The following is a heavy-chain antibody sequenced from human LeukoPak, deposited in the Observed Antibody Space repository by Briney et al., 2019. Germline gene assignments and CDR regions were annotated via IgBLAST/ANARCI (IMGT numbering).Heavy chain of an antibody. J-gene: IGHJ4*02. Sequence: GGSLRLSCAASGFTFSSYGMHWVRQAPGKGLEWVAVISYDGSNKYYADSVKGRFTISRDNSKNTLYLQMNSLRAEDTAVYYCAKGELPFDHWGQGTLVTVSS. CDR1: GFTFSSYG. CDR3: AKGELPFDH. CDR2: ISYDGSNK. D-gene: IGHD1-26*01. V-gene: IGHV3-30*18.